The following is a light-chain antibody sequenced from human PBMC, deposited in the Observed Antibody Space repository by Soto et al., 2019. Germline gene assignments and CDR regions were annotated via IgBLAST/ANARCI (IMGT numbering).Light chain of an antibody. Sequence: VMTQSPATLSVSPGARAALSCRARQSVSTNLAWCQQKPGQPPRLLIYFASTRATAVPARFTAGGSGTEFTLTIGSLQSDDLAVYYCQQYDKWPRTFGQGTKVDI. CDR1: QSVSTN. CDR2: FAS. V-gene: IGKV3-15*01. J-gene: IGKJ1*01. CDR3: QQYDKWPRT.